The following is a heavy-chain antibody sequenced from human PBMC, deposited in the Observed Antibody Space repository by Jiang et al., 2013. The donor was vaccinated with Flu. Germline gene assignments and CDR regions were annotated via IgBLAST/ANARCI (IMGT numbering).Heavy chain of an antibody. CDR1: GDSVSSNSAT. CDR2: TYYRSKWYT. D-gene: IGHD7-27*01. Sequence: SQTLSLTCAISGDSVSSNSATWSWIRQSPSRGLEWLGRTYYRSKWYTDYAVSVKSRITINPDTSKNQFSLQLNSVTPEDTAVYYCARVNWGPENSFDYWGPGEPWSPSPQ. J-gene: IGHJ4*02. CDR3: ARVNWGPENSFDY. V-gene: IGHV6-1*01.